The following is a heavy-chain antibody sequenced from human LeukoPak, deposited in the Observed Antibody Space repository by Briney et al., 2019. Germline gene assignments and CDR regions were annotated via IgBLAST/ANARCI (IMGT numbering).Heavy chain of an antibody. Sequence: PGGSLRLSCAASGFTFSSYAMHWVRQAPGKGLEYVSAISSNGGSTYYANSVKGRFTISRDNSKNTLYLQMNSLRADDTAIYYCAREWGQYNWNYVLYYWGQGSLVTVSS. D-gene: IGHD1-7*01. V-gene: IGHV3-64*01. J-gene: IGHJ4*02. CDR2: ISSNGGST. CDR1: GFTFSSYA. CDR3: AREWGQYNWNYVLYY.